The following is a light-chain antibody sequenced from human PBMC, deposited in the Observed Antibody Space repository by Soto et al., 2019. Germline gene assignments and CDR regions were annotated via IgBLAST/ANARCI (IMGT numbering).Light chain of an antibody. Sequence: DIQMTQYPSSLSASVGDRVTITCQASQDISNYLNWYQQKPGKAPKLLIYDASNLETGVPSRFSGSGSGTDFTFTISSLQPEDIATYYCQQYDNLPFFGQGTRLEIK. CDR1: QDISNY. J-gene: IGKJ5*01. V-gene: IGKV1-33*01. CDR2: DAS. CDR3: QQYDNLPF.